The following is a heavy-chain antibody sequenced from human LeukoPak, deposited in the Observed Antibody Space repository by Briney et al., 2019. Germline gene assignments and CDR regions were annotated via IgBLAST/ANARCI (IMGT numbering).Heavy chain of an antibody. D-gene: IGHD1-26*01. V-gene: IGHV3-30*03. Sequence: LSLTCAVSGASFSNDYWSWVRQAPGKGLEWVAVIPYDGRNKYYADSVKGRFSISRDNSKNTLYLQMNSLRPDDTAVYHCAGDSGSYYYFDYWGQGTLVTVSS. CDR3: AGDSGSYYYFDY. CDR2: IPYDGRNK. J-gene: IGHJ4*02. CDR1: GASFSNDY.